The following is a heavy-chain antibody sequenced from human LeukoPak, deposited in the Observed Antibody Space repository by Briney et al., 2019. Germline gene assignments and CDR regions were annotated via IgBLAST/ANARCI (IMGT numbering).Heavy chain of an antibody. CDR2: IKSKTDGGTT. Sequence: GGSLRLSCAASGFTFSSYAMNWVRQAPGKGLEWVGRIKSKTDGGTTDYAAPVKGRFTISRDDSKNTLYLQMNSLRAEDTAVYYCAKKMGLGWFDPWGQGTLVTVSS. CDR1: GFTFSSYA. J-gene: IGHJ5*02. CDR3: AKKMGLGWFDP. V-gene: IGHV3-15*07. D-gene: IGHD2-8*01.